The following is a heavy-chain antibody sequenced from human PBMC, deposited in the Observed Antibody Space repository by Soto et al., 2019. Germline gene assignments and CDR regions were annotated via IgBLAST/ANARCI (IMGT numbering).Heavy chain of an antibody. D-gene: IGHD4-4*01. CDR1: GGSISSYY. J-gene: IGHJ4*01. CDR2: IYYSGST. CDR3: ARDLANSNPYSFDY. V-gene: IGHV4-59*01. Sequence: SETLSLTCTVSGGSISSYYWSWIRQPPGKGLEWIGYIYYSGSTNYNPSLKSRVTISVDTSKNQFSLKLSSVTAADTAVYYCARDLANSNPYSFDYWGHGTLVTVS.